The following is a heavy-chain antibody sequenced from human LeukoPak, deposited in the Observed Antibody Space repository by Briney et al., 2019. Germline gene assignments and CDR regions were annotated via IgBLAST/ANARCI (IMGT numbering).Heavy chain of an antibody. CDR2: INPNSGRT. Sequence: ASVKVSCKTSGYTFNDYYLHRVRQAPGQGLEWMGWINPNSGRTNYAPKFQGRVTLTTDTSISTAYMELSSLISGDTALYYCARDSSDILTGYYHFWGQGTLVTVSS. V-gene: IGHV1-2*02. CDR1: GYTFNDYY. D-gene: IGHD3-9*01. CDR3: ARDSSDILTGYYHF. J-gene: IGHJ4*02.